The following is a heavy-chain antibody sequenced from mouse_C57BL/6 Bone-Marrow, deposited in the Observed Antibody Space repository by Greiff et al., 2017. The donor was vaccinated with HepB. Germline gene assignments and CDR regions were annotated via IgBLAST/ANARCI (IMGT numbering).Heavy chain of an antibody. D-gene: IGHD2-4*01. CDR3: AREGGFYYDYGFAY. V-gene: IGHV5-4*01. J-gene: IGHJ3*01. Sequence: EVQGVESGGGLVKPGGSLKLSCAASGFTFSSYAMSWVRQTPEKGLEWVATISDGGSYTYYPDNVKGRFTISRDNAKNNLYLQMSHLKSEDTAMYYCAREGGFYYDYGFAYWGQGTLVTVSA. CDR2: ISDGGSYT. CDR1: GFTFSSYA.